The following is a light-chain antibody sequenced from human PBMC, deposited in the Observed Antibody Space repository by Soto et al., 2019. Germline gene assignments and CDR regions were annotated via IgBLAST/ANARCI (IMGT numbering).Light chain of an antibody. CDR3: QQYNDWPPWT. CDR1: QSVSSN. V-gene: IGKV3-15*01. J-gene: IGKJ1*01. Sequence: EIEMTQSPATLSVSPGERAILSCRASQSVSSNLAWYQQKPGQAPRLLIYGASTRATGIPARFSGSGSGKEFTLTISTLQSEDFAVYYCQQYNDWPPWTFGPGTKVEIK. CDR2: GAS.